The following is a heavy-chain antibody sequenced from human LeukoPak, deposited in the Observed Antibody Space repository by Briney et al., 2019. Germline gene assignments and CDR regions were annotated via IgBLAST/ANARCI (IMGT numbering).Heavy chain of an antibody. CDR1: GGSIRSTSYY. J-gene: IGHJ5*02. Sequence: SETLSLTCTVSGGSIRSTSYYWGWIRQPPGKGLEWIGSIYYSGTTYYNPSLKSRVTISVDTSKNQFSLSLTSVTVADTAVYYCARHPQRSAVTRGRWFDPWGQGTLVTVSS. CDR2: IYYSGTT. D-gene: IGHD4-17*01. V-gene: IGHV4-39*01. CDR3: ARHPQRSAVTRGRWFDP.